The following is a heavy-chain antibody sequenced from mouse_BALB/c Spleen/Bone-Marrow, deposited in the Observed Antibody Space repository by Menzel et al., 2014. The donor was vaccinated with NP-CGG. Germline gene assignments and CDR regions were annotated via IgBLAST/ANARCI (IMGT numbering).Heavy chain of an antibody. CDR3: ARASVVPYYFDF. Sequence: QVQLQQSGAELMKPGASVKISCKATGYTFSNYWIDWVKQRPGHGLEWIGEILPGSGTANYNEKFNGKATFTADTSSNTAYMQLSSLTSEDSALYYCARASVVPYYFDFWGQGTTLTVSS. V-gene: IGHV1-9*01. D-gene: IGHD1-1*01. CDR1: GYTFSNYW. J-gene: IGHJ2*01. CDR2: ILPGSGTA.